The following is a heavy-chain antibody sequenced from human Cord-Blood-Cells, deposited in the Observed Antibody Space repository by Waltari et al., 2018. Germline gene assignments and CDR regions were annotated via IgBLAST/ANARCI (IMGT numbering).Heavy chain of an antibody. CDR2: IYYSGST. CDR3: ARGWGSDY. V-gene: IGHV4-59*01. Sequence: QVQLQESGPGLVKPSETLSLTCTGSGGSISSYYWSWIRQPPGKGLEWIGYIYYSGSTNYNPSLKSRVTISVDTSKNQFSLKLSSVTAADTAVYYCARGWGSDYWGQGTLVTVSS. J-gene: IGHJ4*02. D-gene: IGHD7-27*01. CDR1: GGSISSYY.